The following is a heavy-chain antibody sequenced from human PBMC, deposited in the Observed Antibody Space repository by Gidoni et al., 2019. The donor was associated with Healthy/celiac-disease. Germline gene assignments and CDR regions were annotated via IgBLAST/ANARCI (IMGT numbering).Heavy chain of an antibody. J-gene: IGHJ4*02. Sequence: QVQLVESGGGVVQPGRSLRLSCAASGFPFSSYGMHWVRQAPGKGLEWVAVIWYDGSNKYYADSVKGRFTISRDNSKNTLYLQMNSLRAEDTAVYYCARDRLRSIAAAGTIGYWGQGTLVTVSS. V-gene: IGHV3-33*01. CDR1: GFPFSSYG. CDR3: ARDRLRSIAAAGTIGY. CDR2: IWYDGSNK. D-gene: IGHD6-13*01.